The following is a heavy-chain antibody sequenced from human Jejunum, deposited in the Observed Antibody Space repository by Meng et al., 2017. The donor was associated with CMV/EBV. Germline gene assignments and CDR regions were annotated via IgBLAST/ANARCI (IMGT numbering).Heavy chain of an antibody. V-gene: IGHV1-2*02. J-gene: IGHJ5*02. CDR3: AKDGAPIFGVVVRRGWFDP. CDR1: TDYY. D-gene: IGHD3-3*01. CDR2: INPNSGGT. Sequence: TDYYIHWVRQAPGQGLEWMGSINPNSGGTNYLLRFQGRVTMTRDTSMSTVHMEVRRLTSDDTAVYYCAKDGAPIFGVVVRRGWFDPWGQGTLVTVSS.